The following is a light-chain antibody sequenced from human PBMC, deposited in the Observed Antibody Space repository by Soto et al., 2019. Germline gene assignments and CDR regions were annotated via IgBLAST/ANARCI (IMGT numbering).Light chain of an antibody. CDR1: QGISSW. J-gene: IGKJ5*01. CDR2: EAS. CDR3: QQLNTLPFT. Sequence: DIQMTQSPSSVSASVGDGVTITCRASQGISSWLAWYQQKPGKAPKLMIYEASTLQSGVPSRFSGSGSGTEFTLTISGLLPEDFATYHCQQLNTLPFTFGQGTRLEI. V-gene: IGKV1-12*01.